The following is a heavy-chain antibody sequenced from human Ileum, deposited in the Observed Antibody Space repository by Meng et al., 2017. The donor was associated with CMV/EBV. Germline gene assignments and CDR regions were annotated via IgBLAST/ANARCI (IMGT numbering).Heavy chain of an antibody. CDR1: GFTVSSNY. V-gene: IGHV3-66*02. Sequence: GGSLRLSCAASGFTVSSNYMSWVRQAPGKGLEWVSVIYSGGSTYYADSVKGRFTISRDNSKNTLYLQMNSVTPEDTAVYYCARRGISGTTKGWYDPWGQGTLVTVSS. J-gene: IGHJ5*02. CDR2: IYSGGST. D-gene: IGHD1-7*01. CDR3: ARRGISGTTKGWYDP.